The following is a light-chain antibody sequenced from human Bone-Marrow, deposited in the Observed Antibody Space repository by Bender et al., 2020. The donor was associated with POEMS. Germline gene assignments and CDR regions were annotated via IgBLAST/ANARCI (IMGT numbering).Light chain of an antibody. Sequence: QSALTQPASVSGSPGQSITISCTGTSSDVGGYDYVSWYQQHPGKAPKLVIFEFRHRPSVVSTRFAGSRSGDTASLTISGLRAEDEADYYCSSYTTSSTCVFGTGTKVTV. CDR1: SSDVGGYDY. CDR2: EFR. CDR3: SSYTTSSTCV. V-gene: IGLV2-14*01. J-gene: IGLJ1*01.